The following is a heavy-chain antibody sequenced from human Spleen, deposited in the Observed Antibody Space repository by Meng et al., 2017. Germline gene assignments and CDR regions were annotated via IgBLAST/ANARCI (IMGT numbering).Heavy chain of an antibody. D-gene: IGHD3-22*01. CDR2: INPSGGST. CDR1: GYTFTSYY. V-gene: IGHV1-46*01. CDR3: ARDRINDYYYDSSGQFDY. Sequence: ASVKVSCKASGYTFTSYYMHWVRQAPGQGLEWMGIINPSGGSTSYAQKFQGRVTMTRDTSTSTVYMELSSLRSEDTAVYYCARDRINDYYYDSSGQFDYWGQGTLVTFSS. J-gene: IGHJ4*02.